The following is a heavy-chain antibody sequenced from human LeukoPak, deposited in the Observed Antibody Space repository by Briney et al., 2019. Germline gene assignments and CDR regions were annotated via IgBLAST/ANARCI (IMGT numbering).Heavy chain of an antibody. D-gene: IGHD1-1*01. CDR2: IYPGDSDT. J-gene: IGHJ5*02. Sequence: GESLKISCKGSGYSFTSYWIGWVRQMPGKGLEWMGIIYPGDSDTRYSPSSQGQVTISADKSISTAYLQWSSLKASDTAMYYCARRGVGSWYLGDWNDEGRYNWFDPWGQGTLVTVSS. CDR3: ARRGVGSWYLGDWNDEGRYNWFDP. V-gene: IGHV5-51*01. CDR1: GYSFTSYW.